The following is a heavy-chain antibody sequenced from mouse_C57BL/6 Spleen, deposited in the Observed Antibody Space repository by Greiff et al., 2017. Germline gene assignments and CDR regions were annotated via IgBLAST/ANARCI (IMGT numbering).Heavy chain of an antibody. CDR1: GYAFTNYL. V-gene: IGHV1-54*01. D-gene: IGHD2-1*01. Sequence: QVQLQQSGAELVRPGTSVKVSCKASGYAFTNYLIEWVKQRPGQGLEWIGVINPGSGGTTYNQKFKAKATLTVDKSSSTAYMQLKSLTSEDSAVYYCARSPGNYHYAMDYWGQGTSVTVSS. CDR3: ARSPGNYHYAMDY. CDR2: INPGSGGT. J-gene: IGHJ4*01.